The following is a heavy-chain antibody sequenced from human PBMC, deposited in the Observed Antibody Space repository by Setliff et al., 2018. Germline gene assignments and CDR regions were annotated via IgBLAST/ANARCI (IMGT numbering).Heavy chain of an antibody. CDR3: AKSSGSSSATNLEY. V-gene: IGHV3-23*01. D-gene: IGHD3-10*01. CDR1: GFTFFSYT. Sequence: LRLSCTTSGFTFFSYTMNWVRQAPGKGLEWVSAITDDGDTTHYAGSVKGRFTIDRDNTNSKLYLQMNSLRVEETALYYCAKSSGSSSATNLEYLGPGTLVTVSS. J-gene: IGHJ4*02. CDR2: ITDDGDTT.